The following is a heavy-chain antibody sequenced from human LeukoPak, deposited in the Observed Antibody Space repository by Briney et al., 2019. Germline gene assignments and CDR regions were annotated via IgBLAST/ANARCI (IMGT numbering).Heavy chain of an antibody. V-gene: IGHV4-59*01. J-gene: IGHJ4*02. CDR1: GGSISSYY. CDR3: ARGNWNDHYFDY. D-gene: IGHD1-1*01. CDR2: IYYSGST. Sequence: SETLSLTCTVSGGSISSYYWNWIRQPPGKGLEWIGYIYYSGSTNYNPSLKSRVTVSVDTSKNQFSLKVSSVTAADTAVYYCARGNWNDHYFDYWGQGTLVTVSS.